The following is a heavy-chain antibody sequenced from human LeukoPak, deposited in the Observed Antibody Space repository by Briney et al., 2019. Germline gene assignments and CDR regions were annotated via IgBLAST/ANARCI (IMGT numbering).Heavy chain of an antibody. J-gene: IGHJ4*02. CDR1: GYTFTAYY. CDR2: INPNNGGT. CDR3: ARGSTVGATESLGFDY. D-gene: IGHD1-26*01. Sequence: ASVKVSCKASGYTFTAYYIHWVRQAPGQGLEWMGWINPNNGGTNYAQKFQGRVTMTRDTSISTAYMELSRLRSDDTAMYYCARGSTVGATESLGFDYWGQGTPVTVSS. V-gene: IGHV1-2*02.